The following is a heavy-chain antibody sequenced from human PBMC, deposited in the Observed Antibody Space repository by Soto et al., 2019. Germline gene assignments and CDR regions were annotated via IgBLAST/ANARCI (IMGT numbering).Heavy chain of an antibody. V-gene: IGHV3-23*01. CDR2: ISGGGAGT. CDR1: GFTCHNYA. CDR3: AKNGLGSLATYCTSGACDFAFDV. D-gene: IGHD2-8*01. Sequence: EVQLLESGGGLVRPGGARRLSCAAYGFTCHNYAMHWVRQAPGKGLEWVSAISGGGAGTYDADSVKRRFTISRDNSRNTLYLRIIIPRAEATAVYYCAKNGLGSLATYCTSGACDFAFDVWGQGTLVTVSS. J-gene: IGHJ3*01.